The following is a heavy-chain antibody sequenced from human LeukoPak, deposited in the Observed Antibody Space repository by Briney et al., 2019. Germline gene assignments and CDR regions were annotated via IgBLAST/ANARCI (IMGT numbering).Heavy chain of an antibody. D-gene: IGHD6-6*01. CDR2: ISWNSGSI. V-gene: IGHV3-9*01. CDR1: GFTFDDYA. J-gene: IGHJ4*02. CDR3: AKAKIEYSSSSGLFDY. Sequence: GGSLRLSCAASGFTFDDYAMHWVRQAPGKGLEWVSGISWNSGSIGYADSVKGRFTISRDNAKNSLYLQMNSLRAEDTALYYCAKAKIEYSSSSGLFDYWGQGTLVTVSS.